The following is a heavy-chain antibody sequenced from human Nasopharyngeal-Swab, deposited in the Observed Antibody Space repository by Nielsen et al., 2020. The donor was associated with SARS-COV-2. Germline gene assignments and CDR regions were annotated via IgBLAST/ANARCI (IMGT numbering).Heavy chain of an antibody. CDR1: GGSFSGYY. CDR3: AREARAGVVVAATVDV. J-gene: IGHJ6*04. D-gene: IGHD2-15*01. CDR2: INHSGST. V-gene: IGHV4-34*01. Sequence: SETLSLTCAVYGGSFSGYYWSWIRQPPGKGLEWIGEINHSGSTNYNPSLKSRVTISVATSKNQFSLKLSSVTAADTAVYYCAREARAGVVVAATVDVWGKGTTVTVSS.